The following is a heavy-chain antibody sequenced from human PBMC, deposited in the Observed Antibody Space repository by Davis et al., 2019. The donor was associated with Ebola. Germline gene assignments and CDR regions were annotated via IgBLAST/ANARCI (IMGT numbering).Heavy chain of an antibody. J-gene: IGHJ4*02. CDR1: GYTFTSYA. CDR3: ARGEYTDKPQGY. Sequence: ASVKVSCKASGYTFTSYAMNWVRQAPGQGLEWMGRINPYSGDTNYAQKFQGRVTMTRDTSITTAYMELSRLRSDDTAVYYCARGEYTDKPQGYWGQGTLVTVSS. CDR2: INPYSGDT. D-gene: IGHD2/OR15-2a*01. V-gene: IGHV1-2*06.